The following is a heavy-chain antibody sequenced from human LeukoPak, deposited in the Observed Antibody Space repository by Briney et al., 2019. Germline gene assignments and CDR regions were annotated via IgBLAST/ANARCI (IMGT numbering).Heavy chain of an antibody. Sequence: PGGSLRLSCAASGFXFSDYWITWVRQAPGKGLEWVANIKEDGTEKFYVDSVKGRFIISRDNAKKSVFLQMNGLRAEDTAVYYCARPQSGYNYYFRFWGQGTLVTVSS. D-gene: IGHD5-24*01. CDR3: ARPQSGYNYYFRF. CDR2: IKEDGTEK. CDR1: GFXFSDYW. V-gene: IGHV3-7*05. J-gene: IGHJ1*01.